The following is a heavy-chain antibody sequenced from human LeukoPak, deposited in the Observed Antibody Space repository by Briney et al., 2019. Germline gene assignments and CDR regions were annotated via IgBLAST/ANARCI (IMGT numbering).Heavy chain of an antibody. CDR2: ISSTSHI. CDR1: GFTFSTYS. CDR3: ARGYYYDSSAYPGDY. Sequence: GGSLRLSCAASGFTFSTYSMNWVRQAPGKGLEFVSYISSTSHIYYADSVKGRFTISRDNVKNSLYLQMNSLRAEDTALYYCARGYYYDSSAYPGDYWGQGTLVTVSS. D-gene: IGHD3-22*01. V-gene: IGHV3-21*05. J-gene: IGHJ4*02.